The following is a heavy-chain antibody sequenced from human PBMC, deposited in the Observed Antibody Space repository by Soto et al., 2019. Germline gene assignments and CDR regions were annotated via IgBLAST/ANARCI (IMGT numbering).Heavy chain of an antibody. V-gene: IGHV3-23*01. CDR1: GFTFDTHA. D-gene: IGHD3-3*01. CDR3: AMVSAFDFWSGHFVFGWFDS. CDR2: ISATGFSK. J-gene: IGHJ5*01. Sequence: EVRLLESGGDFVQPGGSLRLACTASGFTFDTHAMAWVRQAPGKGLEWVTSISATGFSKYHADSVRDRITISRDNSKNTVYLHMNILRAEYTAVYHCAMVSAFDFWSGHFVFGWFDSWGQGTQVTVSS.